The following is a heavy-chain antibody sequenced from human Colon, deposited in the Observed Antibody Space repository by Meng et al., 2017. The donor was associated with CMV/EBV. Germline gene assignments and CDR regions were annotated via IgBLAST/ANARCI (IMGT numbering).Heavy chain of an antibody. CDR1: GGSIRSSSYY. D-gene: IGHD5-18*01. CDR2: IYDTGSA. J-gene: IGHJ4*02. Sequence: SETLSLTCSVSGGSIRSSSYYWAWIRQPPGKGLERIGNIYDTGSAYYNPSLESRATISLDTPKNQVSLKLSSVTAADTAVYYCARVGYGYLFWSQGALVTVSS. CDR3: ARVGYGYLF. V-gene: IGHV4-39*07.